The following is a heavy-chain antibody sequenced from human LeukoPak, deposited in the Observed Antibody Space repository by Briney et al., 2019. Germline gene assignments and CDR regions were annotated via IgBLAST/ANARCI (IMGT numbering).Heavy chain of an antibody. Sequence: SQTLSLTCTVSGGSISSGSYYWSWIRQPAGKGLEWIGRIYTSGSTNYNPSLKSRVTISVDTSKNQFSLKLSSVTAADTAVYYCARDRRYNWNFDAFDIWGQGTMVTVSS. CDR2: IYTSGST. CDR3: ARDRRYNWNFDAFDI. J-gene: IGHJ3*02. CDR1: GGSISSGSYY. D-gene: IGHD1-7*01. V-gene: IGHV4-61*02.